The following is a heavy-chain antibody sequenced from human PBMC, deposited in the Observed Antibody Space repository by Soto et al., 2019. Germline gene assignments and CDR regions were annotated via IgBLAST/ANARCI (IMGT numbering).Heavy chain of an antibody. Sequence: SETLSLTCTVSGGSISSYYWSWIRQPPGKGLEWIGYIYYSGSTNYNPSLKSRVTISVDTSKNQFSLKLSSVTAADTAVYYCARGLLLWFGELPPVSWFGGMDVWGQGTTVTAP. D-gene: IGHD3-10*01. CDR2: IYYSGST. CDR3: ARGLLLWFGELPPVSWFGGMDV. V-gene: IGHV4-59*08. J-gene: IGHJ6*02. CDR1: GGSISSYY.